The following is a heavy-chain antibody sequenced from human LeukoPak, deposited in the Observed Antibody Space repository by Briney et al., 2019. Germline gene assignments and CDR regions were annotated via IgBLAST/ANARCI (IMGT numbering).Heavy chain of an antibody. CDR2: ISYDGSNE. D-gene: IGHD3-22*01. J-gene: IGHJ4*02. CDR3: GRVTGYMIEDYFDY. CDR1: GFTFSSYV. V-gene: IGHV3-30*04. Sequence: GGSLRLSCAASGFTFSSYVMHWVRQAPGKGLEWVAIISYDGSNEYYADSVKGRFTISRDNSKNTLYLQMNSLRAADTAVYYCGRVTGYMIEDYFDYWGQGTLVTVSS.